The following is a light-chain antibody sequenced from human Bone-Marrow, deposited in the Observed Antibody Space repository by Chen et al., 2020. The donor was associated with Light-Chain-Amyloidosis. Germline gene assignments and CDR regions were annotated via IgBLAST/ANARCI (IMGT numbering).Light chain of an antibody. CDR3: QQYGTSPLT. J-gene: IGKJ4*01. CDR2: GSS. CDR1: QTISSNY. Sequence: EILLTQSPGTLSLSPGEGANLSCRASQTISSNYLTWYQQKFGQTPRLLIYGSSSRATGIPDRITGSGSGTDFTLTINRLEPEDFALYYCQQYGTSPLTFGGGTKVKIK. V-gene: IGKV3-20*01.